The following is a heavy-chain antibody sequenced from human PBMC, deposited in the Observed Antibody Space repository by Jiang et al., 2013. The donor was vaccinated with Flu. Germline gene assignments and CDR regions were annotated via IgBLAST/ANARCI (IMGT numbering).Heavy chain of an antibody. CDR3: HYIVVVPEIQFDP. CDR2: ISYDGSNK. J-gene: IGHJ5*02. V-gene: IGHV3-30*03. CDR1: GFTFSSYG. Sequence: PGRSLRLSCAASGFTFSSYGMHWVRQAPGKGLEWVAVISYDGSNKYYADSVKGRFTISRDNSKNTLYLQMNSLRAEDTAVYYCHYIVVVPEIQFDPWGQGTLVTVSS. D-gene: IGHD2-2*01.